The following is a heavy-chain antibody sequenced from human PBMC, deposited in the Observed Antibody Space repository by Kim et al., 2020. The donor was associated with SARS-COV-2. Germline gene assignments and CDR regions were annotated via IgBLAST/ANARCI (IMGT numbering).Heavy chain of an antibody. Sequence: NYNPALKCRVTFSVDTSKNQFSRKLSSVTAADTAVYYCARDGRDPANFDYWGQGTLVTVSS. J-gene: IGHJ4*02. V-gene: IGHV4-59*01. D-gene: IGHD2-21*02. CDR3: ARDGRDPANFDY.